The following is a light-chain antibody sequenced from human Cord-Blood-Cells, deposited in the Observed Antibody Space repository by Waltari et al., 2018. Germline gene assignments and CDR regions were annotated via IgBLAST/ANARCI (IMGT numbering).Light chain of an antibody. CDR1: SSNIGNHY. CDR3: GAWDSSRKM. Sequence: QSVLRQPPSVSAAPGQKVTISCSGSSSNIGNHYVSWYQQLPGTAPKLLIYDNNKRPSGIPDRFSGSKSGTSATLGITGLQTGDEAEYYCGAWDSSRKMFGGWTKLTVL. J-gene: IGLJ3*02. CDR2: DNN. V-gene: IGLV1-51*01.